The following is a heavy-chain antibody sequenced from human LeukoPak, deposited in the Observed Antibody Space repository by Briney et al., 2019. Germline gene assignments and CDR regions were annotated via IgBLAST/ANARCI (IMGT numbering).Heavy chain of an antibody. CDR2: IYYSGST. V-gene: IGHV4-59*12. Sequence: SETLSLTCTVSGGSIRSYYWSWIRQPPGKGLEWIGYIYYSGSTYYNPSLKSRVTISVDTSKNQFSLKLSSVTAADTAVYYCARVAVMVRGVIISSGGVFDYWGQGTLVTVSS. J-gene: IGHJ4*02. D-gene: IGHD3-10*01. CDR3: ARVAVMVRGVIISSGGVFDY. CDR1: GGSIRSYY.